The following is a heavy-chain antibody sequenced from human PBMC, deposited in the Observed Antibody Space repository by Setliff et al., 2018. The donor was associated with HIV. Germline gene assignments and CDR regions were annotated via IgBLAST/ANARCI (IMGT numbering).Heavy chain of an antibody. CDR2: IYHTGKT. J-gene: IGHJ3*02. CDR3: GRVAGYCAPSRCYGYNAFDI. CDR1: GGSVSTSSYS. D-gene: IGHD2-15*01. V-gene: IGHV4-39*01. Sequence: PSETLSLTCTVSGGSVSTSSYSWGWIRQPPEKGLEWIGTIYHTGKTYYNSSLNSRVTIVVDTSKDQFSPNLSTVTAADTAVYYCGRVAGYCAPSRCYGYNAFDIWGPGTMVTVSS.